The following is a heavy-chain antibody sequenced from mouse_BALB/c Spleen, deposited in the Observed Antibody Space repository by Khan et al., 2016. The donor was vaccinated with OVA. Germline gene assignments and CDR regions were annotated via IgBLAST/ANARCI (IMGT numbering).Heavy chain of an antibody. D-gene: IGHD2-2*01. CDR3: ASGGYGSFDY. J-gene: IGHJ3*01. CDR1: GYTFTSYW. Sequence: QVQLKESGAELAKPGASVKMSCKASGYTFTSYWMHWVKQRPGQGLEWIGYINPSTGYTEYNQKFKDKATLTADKSSSTAYMQLSSLTSEESAVYYGASGGYGSFDYWGQGTLVTVSA. V-gene: IGHV1-7*01. CDR2: INPSTGYT.